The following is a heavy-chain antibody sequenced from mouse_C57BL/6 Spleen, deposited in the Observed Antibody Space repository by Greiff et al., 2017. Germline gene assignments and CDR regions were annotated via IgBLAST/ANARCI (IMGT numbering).Heavy chain of an antibody. Sequence: QVQLQQPGAELVKPGASVKLSCKASGYTFTSYWMHWVKQRPGQGLEWIGIIHPNSGSTNYNEKFKSKATLTVDKSSSTAYMQLSSLTSEDSAVYYCARAPDWYFDVWGTGTTVTVSS. J-gene: IGHJ1*03. CDR3: ARAPDWYFDV. V-gene: IGHV1-64*01. CDR1: GYTFTSYW. CDR2: IHPNSGST.